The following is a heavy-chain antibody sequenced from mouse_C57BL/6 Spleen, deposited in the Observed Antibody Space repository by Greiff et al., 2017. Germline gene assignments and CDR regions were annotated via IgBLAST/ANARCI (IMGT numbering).Heavy chain of an antibody. V-gene: IGHV5-17*01. CDR3: ARPGSYYGNGYFEV. CDR1: GFTFSDYG. Sequence: EVQRVESGGGLVKPGGSLKLSCAASGFTFSDYGMHWVRQAPEKGLEWVAYISSGSSTIYYADTLKGRFTISRDNAKNTLFLQMTSLRSEDTAMYYCARPGSYYGNGYFEVWGTGTTVTVSS. J-gene: IGHJ1*03. D-gene: IGHD1-1*01. CDR2: ISSGSSTI.